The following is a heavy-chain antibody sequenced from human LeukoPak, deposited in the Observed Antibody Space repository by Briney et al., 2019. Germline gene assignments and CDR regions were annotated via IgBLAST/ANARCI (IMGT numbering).Heavy chain of an antibody. Sequence: PSETLSLTCAVYGGSFSGYYWSWIRQPPGKGLEWIGEINHSGSTNYNPSLKSRVTISVDTSKNQFSLKLSSVTAADTAVYSCARVGGYASSTGYYPDHWGQGTLVTVSS. CDR1: GGSFSGYY. J-gene: IGHJ4*02. CDR2: INHSGST. D-gene: IGHD3/OR15-3a*01. V-gene: IGHV4-34*01. CDR3: ARVGGYASSTGYYPDH.